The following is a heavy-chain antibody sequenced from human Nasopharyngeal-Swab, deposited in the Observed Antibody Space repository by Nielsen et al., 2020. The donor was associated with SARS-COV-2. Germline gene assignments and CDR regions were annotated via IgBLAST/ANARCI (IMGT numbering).Heavy chain of an antibody. J-gene: IGHJ4*02. Sequence: SLKISCAASGFTFADYTMHWVRQAPGEGLEWVSGINWNSGRKGYADSVKGRFTISRDNAKNSLYLLMNSLRSEDTALYYCARGTADYSNPSFDYWGQGTLVTVPS. CDR2: INWNSGRK. D-gene: IGHD4-11*01. CDR1: GFTFADYT. CDR3: ARGTADYSNPSFDY. V-gene: IGHV3-9*01.